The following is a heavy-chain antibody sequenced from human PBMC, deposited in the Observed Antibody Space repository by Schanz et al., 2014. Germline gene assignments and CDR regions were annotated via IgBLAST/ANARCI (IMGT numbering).Heavy chain of an antibody. V-gene: IGHV3-9*01. CDR2: ISWNSGSI. CDR1: GFTFDDYA. Sequence: VQLVESGGGVVQPGRSLKLSCAASGFTFDDYAMHWVRQAPGKGLEWVSGISWNSGSIGYADSVKGRFTISRDDAKNSLYLQMNSLRAEDTSVYHCVREESYYGAGSYRYWGPGTLVTVSS. D-gene: IGHD3-10*01. CDR3: VREESYYGAGSYRY. J-gene: IGHJ4*02.